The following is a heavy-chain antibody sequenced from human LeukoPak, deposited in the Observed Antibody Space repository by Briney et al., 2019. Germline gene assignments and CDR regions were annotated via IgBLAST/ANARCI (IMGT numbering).Heavy chain of an antibody. Sequence: GGSLRLSCAASGFTISSYWRHWVRQAPGTGLVWVSRIYTDGSTTNSTDSEKRRFTISRDDVKKTLYLLMNSLRAEDTAVYYCASAVGYSYGRFEYWGQGTLVTVSS. J-gene: IGHJ4*02. V-gene: IGHV3-74*01. CDR2: IYTDGSTT. D-gene: IGHD5-18*01. CDR1: GFTISSYW. CDR3: ASAVGYSYGRFEY.